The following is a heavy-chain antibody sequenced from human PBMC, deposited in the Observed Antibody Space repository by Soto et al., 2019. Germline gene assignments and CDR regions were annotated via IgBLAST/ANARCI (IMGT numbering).Heavy chain of an antibody. J-gene: IGHJ3*01. Sequence: EVQLVESGGGLVRPGGSLRLSCAASGFTFSYYWMHWVRQAPGKGLVWVSRIHRDGSSTTYADFVKGRFIISRDNARNPVDLQMHSVRVADTAVYYCARGDRGAFDLWGQGTVVTVSS. V-gene: IGHV3-74*01. CDR2: IHRDGSST. D-gene: IGHD1-26*01. CDR3: ARGDRGAFDL. CDR1: GFTFSYYW.